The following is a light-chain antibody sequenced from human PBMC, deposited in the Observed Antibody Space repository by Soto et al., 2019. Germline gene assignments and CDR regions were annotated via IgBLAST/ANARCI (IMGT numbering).Light chain of an antibody. CDR2: RAS. CDR3: QEYKEWT. Sequence: DIQMTQSPSTLSASVGDRVTITCRASQSISTWLAWYQQKPGKAPKLLIYRASSLESGVPSRFSGSGSGKEFTLTISILQPEDSATYFCQEYKEWTFGQGTKVEIK. CDR1: QSISTW. J-gene: IGKJ1*01. V-gene: IGKV1-5*03.